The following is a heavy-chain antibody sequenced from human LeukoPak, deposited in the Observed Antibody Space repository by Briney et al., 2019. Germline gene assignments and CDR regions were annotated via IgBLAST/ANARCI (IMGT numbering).Heavy chain of an antibody. CDR3: ARVVKYSSGPLTDLLPYYFDY. CDR1: GYTFTNYG. J-gene: IGHJ4*02. V-gene: IGHV1-3*03. CDR2: INAGNGYT. Sequence: ASVKVSCKASGYTFTNYGINWVRQAPGQRLEWMGWINAGNGYTKYSQEFQGRVTITRDTSASTAYMELSSLRSEDMAVYYCARVVKYSSGPLTDLLPYYFDYWGQGTLVTVSS. D-gene: IGHD6-19*01.